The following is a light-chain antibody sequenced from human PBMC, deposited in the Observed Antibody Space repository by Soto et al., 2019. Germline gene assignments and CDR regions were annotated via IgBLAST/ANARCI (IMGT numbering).Light chain of an antibody. CDR1: LSVSSD. CDR3: QQYDSSPLT. J-gene: IGKJ1*01. V-gene: IGKV3-15*01. Sequence: EIVMTQSPATLSLSPGERATLSCRASLSVSSDLAWYRQKPGQAPRLLIYRAFTRATGIPARFSGSGSGTDFTLIISRLEPEDFAIYYCQQYDSSPLTFGQGTKVDIK. CDR2: RAF.